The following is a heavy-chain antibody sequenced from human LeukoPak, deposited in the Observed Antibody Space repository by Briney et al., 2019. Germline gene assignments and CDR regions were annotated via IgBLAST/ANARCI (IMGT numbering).Heavy chain of an antibody. CDR2: IKSKTDGGTS. D-gene: IGHD2/OR15-2a*01. CDR3: TTDPGIGNYYFFHF. CDR1: GFTLSNAW. Sequence: GGSLRLSCAASGFTLSNAWMGWVRQAPGKGLEWVGRIKSKTDGGTSEYAAPVKGRFSISRDESKKTVYLQMFSLKTEDTAVYYCTTDPGIGNYYFFHFWGQGTLVTVSS. J-gene: IGHJ4*02. V-gene: IGHV3-15*01.